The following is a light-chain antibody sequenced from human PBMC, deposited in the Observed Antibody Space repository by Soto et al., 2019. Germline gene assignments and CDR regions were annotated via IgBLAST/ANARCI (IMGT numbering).Light chain of an antibody. CDR1: SSDVGGYNY. Sequence: QSVLTQPPSASGSPGQSVTISCTGSSSDVGGYNYVSWYQQHLGKAPKLMIYEVSKRPSGVPDRFSGSKSGNTASLTVSGLQAEDEADYYCSSYAGTNNPYVFGTGTKVTVL. CDR3: SSYAGTNNPYV. CDR2: EVS. J-gene: IGLJ1*01. V-gene: IGLV2-8*01.